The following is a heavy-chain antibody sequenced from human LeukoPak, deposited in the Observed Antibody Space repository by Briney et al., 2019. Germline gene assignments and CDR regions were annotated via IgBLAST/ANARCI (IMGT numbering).Heavy chain of an antibody. Sequence: GGSLRLSCAASGFTFSSYSMNWVRQAPGKGLEWVSSISSSSSYIYSADSVKGRFTISRDNAKNSLYLQMNSLRSEDTAVYYCARGRTYYDYVWGSYRYSNAFDIWGQGTMVTVSS. CDR1: GFTFSSYS. J-gene: IGHJ3*02. CDR2: ISSSSSYI. V-gene: IGHV3-21*04. CDR3: ARGRTYYDYVWGSYRYSNAFDI. D-gene: IGHD3-16*02.